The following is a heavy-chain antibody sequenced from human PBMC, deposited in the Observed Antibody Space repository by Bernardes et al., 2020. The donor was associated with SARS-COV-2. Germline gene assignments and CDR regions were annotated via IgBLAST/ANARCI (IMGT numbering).Heavy chain of an antibody. D-gene: IGHD2-15*01. Sequence: SGPTLVKPTQTLTLTCTFSGFSLSTSGVGVGWIRQPPGKALEWLALIYWDDDKRYSPSLKSRLTITKDTSKNQVVLTMTNMDPVDTATYYCAHSMEIVVVVGDGYYFDYWGQGTLVTVSS. CDR1: GFSLSTSGVG. V-gene: IGHV2-5*02. J-gene: IGHJ4*02. CDR3: AHSMEIVVVVGDGYYFDY. CDR2: IYWDDDK.